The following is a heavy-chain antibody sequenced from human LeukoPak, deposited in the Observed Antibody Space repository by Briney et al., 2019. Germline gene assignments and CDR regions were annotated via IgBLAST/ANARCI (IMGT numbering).Heavy chain of an antibody. V-gene: IGHV3-30*02. J-gene: IGHJ4*02. D-gene: IGHD3-22*01. CDR1: GFTFSAYG. CDR2: IRLDGTKT. Sequence: GGSLRLSCAASGFTFSAYGIHWVRQAPGKGLEWVAFIRLDGTKTHYSDSVRGRFTISRDNSKNTLYLQMNSLRAEDTAVYYCASGYYDTGYWGQGTLVTVSS. CDR3: ASGYYDTGY.